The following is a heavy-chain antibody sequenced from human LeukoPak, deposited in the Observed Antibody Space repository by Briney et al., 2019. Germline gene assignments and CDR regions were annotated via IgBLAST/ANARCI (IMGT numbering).Heavy chain of an antibody. J-gene: IGHJ3*02. Sequence: GGSLRLSCAASGFTFSSYAMHWVRQAPGKGLEWVAVISYDGSNKYYADSVKGRCTISRDNAKNTVFLQMNSLRVEDTAVYYCARGGYGHGFDIWGQGTMVTVSS. V-gene: IGHV3-30-3*01. CDR1: GFTFSSYA. D-gene: IGHD5-12*01. CDR2: ISYDGSNK. CDR3: ARGGYGHGFDI.